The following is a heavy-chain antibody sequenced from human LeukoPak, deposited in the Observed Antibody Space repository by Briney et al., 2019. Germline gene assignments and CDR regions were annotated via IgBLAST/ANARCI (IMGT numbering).Heavy chain of an antibody. D-gene: IGHD6-13*01. CDR3: ATPGDGQQLVPAY. J-gene: IGHJ4*02. CDR1: GYTFTSYA. CDR2: INAGNGNT. Sequence: GASVMVSCKASGYTFTSYAMHWVRQAPGQRLEWMGWINAGNGNTKYSQKFQGRVTITRDTSASTAYMELSSLRSEDTAVYYCATPGDGQQLVPAYWGQGTLVTVSS. V-gene: IGHV1-3*01.